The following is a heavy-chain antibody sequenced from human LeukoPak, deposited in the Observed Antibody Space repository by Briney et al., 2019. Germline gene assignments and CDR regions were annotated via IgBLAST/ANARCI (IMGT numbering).Heavy chain of an antibody. J-gene: IGHJ4*02. CDR1: GYTFPIYG. Sequence: GASVKVSCKASGYTFPIYGITWVRQAPGQGLEWMGWISAYNGDTNYAQKLQGRVTTTTDTSTSIAYMELRNLRSDDTAVYYCARGGYYYDSSGYRFDYWGQGTLVTVSS. CDR3: ARGGYYYDSSGYRFDY. D-gene: IGHD3-22*01. CDR2: ISAYNGDT. V-gene: IGHV1-18*01.